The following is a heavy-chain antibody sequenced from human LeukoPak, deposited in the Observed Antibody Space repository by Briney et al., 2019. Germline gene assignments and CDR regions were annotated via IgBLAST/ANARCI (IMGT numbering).Heavy chain of an antibody. J-gene: IGHJ4*02. CDR2: IHSGGRT. D-gene: IGHD3-3*01. V-gene: IGHV3-66*01. Sequence: GGSLRLSCAASGFSVSNNYLSWVRQPPGKGLEWVSVIHSGGRTKYADSVRDRFTISRDTAKNTVYLQMNSLRVDDTAAHYCAGPGSASGYWVHWGQGTLVTVSS. CDR3: AGPGSASGYWVH. CDR1: GFSVSNNY.